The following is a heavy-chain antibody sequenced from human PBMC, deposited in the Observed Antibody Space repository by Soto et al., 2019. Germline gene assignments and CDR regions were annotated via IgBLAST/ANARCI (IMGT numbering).Heavy chain of an antibody. D-gene: IGHD3-22*01. V-gene: IGHV3-15*07. Sequence: EVQLVESGGGLVKPGGSLRLSCAASGFTFSNAWMNWVRQAPGKGLEWVGRIKSKTDGGTTDYAAPVKGRFTISRDDSKNTLYLQMNSLKTEDTAVYYCTTRQGMYYYDSSGYSLEGFDPWGQGTLVTVSS. CDR3: TTRQGMYYYDSSGYSLEGFDP. CDR1: GFTFSNAW. CDR2: IKSKTDGGTT. J-gene: IGHJ5*02.